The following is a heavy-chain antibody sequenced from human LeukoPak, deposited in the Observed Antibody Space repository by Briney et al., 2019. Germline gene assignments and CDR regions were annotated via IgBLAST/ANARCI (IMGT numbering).Heavy chain of an antibody. CDR2: INPNNGDT. V-gene: IGHV1-2*02. J-gene: IGHJ4*02. Sequence: ASVKVSCKASGYTFSSGYYLHWVRQAPGQGLEWMGWINPNNGDTNYAQKFQGRVTMTRDTSISTAYMELSRLRSDDAAVYFCARAADYNFGSGFYYSPHFDYWGQGTLVTVSS. D-gene: IGHD3-3*01. CDR1: GYTFSSGYY. CDR3: ARAADYNFGSGFYYSPHFDY.